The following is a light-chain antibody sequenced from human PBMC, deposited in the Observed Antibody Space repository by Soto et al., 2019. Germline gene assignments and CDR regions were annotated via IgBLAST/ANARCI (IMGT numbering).Light chain of an antibody. J-gene: IGKJ2*01. CDR3: QQSYSTPYT. CDR2: AAS. CDR1: QSISSY. Sequence: DIPMTQSPSSLSASVGDRVTITCRASQSISSYLNWYQQKPGKAPKLLIYAASSLQSGVPSRFSCSGSGTYFTLTISRLQPEDFPTYYCQQSYSTPYTFGQGTKLEIK. V-gene: IGKV1-39*01.